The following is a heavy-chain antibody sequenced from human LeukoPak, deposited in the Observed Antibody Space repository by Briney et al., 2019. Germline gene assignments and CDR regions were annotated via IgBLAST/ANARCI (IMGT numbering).Heavy chain of an antibody. CDR3: AGLYYYGSGSYPVDP. D-gene: IGHD3-10*01. Sequence: PSETLSLTCTVSGGSISSYYWSWIRQPPGKGLEWIGYIYYSGSTNYNPSLKSRVTISVDTSKNQFSLKLSSVTAADTAVYYCAGLYYYGSGSYPVDPWGQGTLVTVSS. CDR1: GGSISSYY. CDR2: IYYSGST. V-gene: IGHV4-59*12. J-gene: IGHJ5*02.